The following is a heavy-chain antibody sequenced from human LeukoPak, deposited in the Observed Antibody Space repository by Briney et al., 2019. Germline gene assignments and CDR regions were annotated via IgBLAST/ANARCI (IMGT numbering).Heavy chain of an antibody. CDR2: ISYDGSNK. J-gene: IGHJ5*02. D-gene: IGHD6-13*01. CDR3: AKDVGSIAAAGNWFDP. CDR1: GFTFSSYG. V-gene: IGHV3-30*18. Sequence: GGSLRLSCAASGFTFSSYGMHWVRQAPGKGLEWVAVISYDGSNKYYADSVKGRFTISRDNSRKTLYLQMNSLRAEDTAVYYCAKDVGSIAAAGNWFDPWGQGTLVTVSS.